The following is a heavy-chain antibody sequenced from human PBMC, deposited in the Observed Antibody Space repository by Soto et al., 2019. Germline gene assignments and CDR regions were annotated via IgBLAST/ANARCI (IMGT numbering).Heavy chain of an antibody. CDR3: ARDCYKYYDSSGYYRSPAY. CDR1: GFTFSSYA. Sequence: HPGGSLRLSCAASGFTFSSYAMHWVRQAPGKGLEWVALISYDGSDKDYADSVKGRFTISRDNSRNTLFLQMNSLRAADTAVYYCARDCYKYYDSSGYYRSPAYWGQGTLVTVSS. CDR2: ISYDGSDK. J-gene: IGHJ4*02. D-gene: IGHD3-22*01. V-gene: IGHV3-30-3*01.